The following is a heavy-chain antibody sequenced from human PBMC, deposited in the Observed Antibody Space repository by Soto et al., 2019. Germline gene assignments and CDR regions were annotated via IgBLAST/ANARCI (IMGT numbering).Heavy chain of an antibody. J-gene: IGHJ3*01. CDR3: ARVWGGGFDF. CDR1: GGSISSYY. CDR2: IYYSGST. V-gene: IGHV4-59*01. D-gene: IGHD3-10*01. Sequence: QVQLQESGPGLVKPSETLSLTCTVSGGSISSYYWSWIRQPPGKGLEWIGYIYYSGSTNYNPSLXIXAXIXLDTSKNQSSLKRSSVTAADTAVYYCARVWGGGFDFWGQGTMVTVSS.